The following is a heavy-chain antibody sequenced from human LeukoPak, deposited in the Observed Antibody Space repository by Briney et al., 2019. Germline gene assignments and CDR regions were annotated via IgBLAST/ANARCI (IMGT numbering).Heavy chain of an antibody. CDR2: IIPIFGTA. CDR3: ARAGYSSGWYDLAYYYYYYYMDV. CDR1: GGTFSSYA. Sequence: SVKVSCKASGGTFSSYAISWVRQAPGQGLEWMGGIIPIFGTANYAQKFQGRVTITADESTSTAYMELSSLRSEDTAVYYCARAGYSSGWYDLAYYYYYYYMDVWGKGTTVTVSS. V-gene: IGHV1-69*13. D-gene: IGHD6-19*01. J-gene: IGHJ6*03.